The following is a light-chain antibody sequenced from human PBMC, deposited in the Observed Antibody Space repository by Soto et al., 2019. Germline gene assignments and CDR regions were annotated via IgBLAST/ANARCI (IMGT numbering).Light chain of an antibody. CDR2: AAS. V-gene: IGKV1-27*01. J-gene: IGKJ5*01. CDR3: QQHNSFSIT. Sequence: DIYMTQSPSSLSASLGDRVTITCGASQGISNYLAWYQQKPGKVPKLLIYAASTLQSGVPSRFRGSGSGTEFTLTINSLQADDFETYYCQQHNSFSITFGQGTRLEIK. CDR1: QGISNY.